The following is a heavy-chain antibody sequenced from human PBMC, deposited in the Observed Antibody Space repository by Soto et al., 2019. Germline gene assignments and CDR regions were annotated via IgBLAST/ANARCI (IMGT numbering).Heavy chain of an antibody. J-gene: IGHJ4*02. Sequence: GGSLRLSCAASGFTFSNYWMSWVRQAPGRGLEWMASIKEDGSVSYYVDSVKGRFTTSRDSAKTSLYLQMNSLRAEDTAVYYCVRVLGYCSTTSCYTYYFDYWGQGTLVTVSS. CDR1: GFTFSNYW. D-gene: IGHD2-2*01. V-gene: IGHV3-7*01. CDR2: IKEDGSVS. CDR3: VRVLGYCSTTSCYTYYFDY.